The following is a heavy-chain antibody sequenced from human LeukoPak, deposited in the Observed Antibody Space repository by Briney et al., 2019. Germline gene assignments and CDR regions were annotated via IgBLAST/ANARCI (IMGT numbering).Heavy chain of an antibody. CDR3: ARGFGDYFVDYYYMDV. J-gene: IGHJ6*03. CDR2: ISAYNGNT. Sequence: ASVKVSCKASGYTFTSYGISWVRQAPGQGLEWMGWISAYNGNTNYAQKLQGRVTMTRNTSISTAYMELSSLRSEYTAVYYCARGFGDYFVDYYYMDVWGKGTTVTISS. V-gene: IGHV1-18*01. D-gene: IGHD4-17*01. CDR1: GYTFTSYG.